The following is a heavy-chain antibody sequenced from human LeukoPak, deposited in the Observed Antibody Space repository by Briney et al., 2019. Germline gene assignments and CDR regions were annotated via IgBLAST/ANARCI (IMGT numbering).Heavy chain of an antibody. D-gene: IGHD3-3*01. CDR3: ARVQRFLEVYFDY. CDR2: ISGSSNTT. Sequence: GGSLRLSCAASGFSFSTYAMNWVRQAPGKGLEWLSYISGSSNTTYYADSVKGRFTVSRDNAKNSLHLQMNSLRTEDTAVYYYARVQRFLEVYFDYWGQGTLVTVSS. J-gene: IGHJ4*02. CDR1: GFSFSTYA. V-gene: IGHV3-48*04.